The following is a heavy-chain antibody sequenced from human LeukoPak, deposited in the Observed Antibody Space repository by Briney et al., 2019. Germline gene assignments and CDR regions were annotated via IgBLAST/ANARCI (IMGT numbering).Heavy chain of an antibody. V-gene: IGHV3-23*01. Sequence: GGTLRLSCAASGFTFRNCGMGWVRRAPGKGLEWVSGISSGGNTYYADSVKGRFTISRDNSKNTLYLQMDSLRAEDTAVYYCVRDRLHYVEYEKTFDYWGQGTLVTVSS. CDR2: ISSGGNT. CDR1: GFTFRNCG. D-gene: IGHD4-17*01. CDR3: VRDRLHYVEYEKTFDY. J-gene: IGHJ4*02.